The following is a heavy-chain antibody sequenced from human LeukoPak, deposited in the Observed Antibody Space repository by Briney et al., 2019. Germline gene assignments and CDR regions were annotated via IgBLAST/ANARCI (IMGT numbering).Heavy chain of an antibody. J-gene: IGHJ4*02. CDR1: GFTLSIYG. V-gene: IGHV3-33*01. Sequence: PGRSLRLSCAASGFTLSIYGMHWVRQAPGKGLEGVAVISYDGSNKYYADSVKGRFTISRDNSKNTLYLQMNSLRDEDTAVYYCARFYDYRDNTGGRIDCWGQGILVTVSS. D-gene: IGHD3-16*01. CDR2: ISYDGSNK. CDR3: ARFYDYRDNTGGRIDC.